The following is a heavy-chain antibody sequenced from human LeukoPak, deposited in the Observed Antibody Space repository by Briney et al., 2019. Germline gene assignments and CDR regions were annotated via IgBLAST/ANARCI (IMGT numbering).Heavy chain of an antibody. CDR1: GFTFDDYT. CDR3: TREGAGGFDY. Sequence: GGSLRLSCAASGFTFDDYTMRWVRQAPGKGLEWVSGISWNSGSIGYADSVKGRFTISRDNAKNSLYLQMNSLRAEDTAVYYCTREGAGGFDYWGQGTLVTVSS. CDR2: ISWNSGSI. D-gene: IGHD3-10*01. J-gene: IGHJ4*02. V-gene: IGHV3-9*01.